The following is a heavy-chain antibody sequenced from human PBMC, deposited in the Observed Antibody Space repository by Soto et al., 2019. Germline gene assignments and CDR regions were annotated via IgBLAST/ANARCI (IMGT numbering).Heavy chain of an antibody. V-gene: IGHV1-18*01. D-gene: IGHD6-25*01. J-gene: IGHJ5*02. CDR1: GYTFTSYG. CDR2: ISAYNGNT. Sequence: QVQLVQSGAEVKKPGPSVKVSCKASGYTFTSYGIIWVRQAPGQGLERMGWISAYNGNTNYAQKLQGRVTMPTDTSTSTADMELRSLRSDDPAVYYCARTSSGLDTWGQGARVTVAS. CDR3: ARTSSGLDT.